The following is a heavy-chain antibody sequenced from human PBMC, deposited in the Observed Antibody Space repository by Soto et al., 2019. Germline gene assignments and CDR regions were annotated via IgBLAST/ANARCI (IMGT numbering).Heavy chain of an antibody. Sequence: QVQLVESGGGVVQPGRSLRLSCAASGFTLSNYGMHWVRQAPGKGLEWVAVIWSGGSNKYYADSVKGRFTISRDNSKNTLYLQMNSLRAEDTAVYYYARALQYQNWLDPWGQGTLVTVSS. D-gene: IGHD4-4*01. V-gene: IGHV3-33*01. CDR3: ARALQYQNWLDP. CDR1: GFTLSNYG. J-gene: IGHJ5*02. CDR2: IWSGGSNK.